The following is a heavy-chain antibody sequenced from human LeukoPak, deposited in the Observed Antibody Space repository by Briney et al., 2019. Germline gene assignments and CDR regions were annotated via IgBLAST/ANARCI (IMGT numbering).Heavy chain of an antibody. CDR3: AREMNMYYGSGSPLGY. CDR1: GGSFSGYY. CDR2: INHSGST. Sequence: SETLSLTCAVYGGSFSGYYWSWIRQPPGKGLEWIGEINHSGSTNYNPSLKSRVTISVDTSKNQFSLKLSSVTAADTAVYYCAREMNMYYGSGSPLGYWGQGTLVTVSS. D-gene: IGHD3-10*01. V-gene: IGHV4-34*01. J-gene: IGHJ4*02.